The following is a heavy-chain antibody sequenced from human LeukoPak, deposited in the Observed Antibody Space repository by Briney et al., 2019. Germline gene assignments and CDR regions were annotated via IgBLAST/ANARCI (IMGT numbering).Heavy chain of an antibody. J-gene: IGHJ6*03. D-gene: IGHD3-10*01. CDR3: ARGQYYGSGSYYSSYYYYYYMDV. CDR2: INQSGST. V-gene: IGHV4-34*01. Sequence: PSETLSLTCAVYGGSFSGYYWSWIRQPPGKGLEWIGEINQSGSTNYNPSLKSRVTISVDTSKNQFSLKLSSVTAADTAVYYCARGQYYGSGSYYSSYYYYYYMDVWGKGTTVTVSS. CDR1: GGSFSGYY.